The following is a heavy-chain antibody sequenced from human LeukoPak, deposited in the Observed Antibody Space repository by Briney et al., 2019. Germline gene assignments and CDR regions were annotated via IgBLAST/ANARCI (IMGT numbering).Heavy chain of an antibody. Sequence: ASVTVSCKASGYTFTSYYMHWVRQAPGQGLEWMGIINPSGGSTSYAQKFQGRVTMTRDTSTSTVYMELSSLRSEDTAVYYCARSFTVGATTFIFAFDIWGQGTMVTVSS. V-gene: IGHV1-46*01. CDR1: GYTFTSYY. D-gene: IGHD1-26*01. CDR3: ARSFTVGATTFIFAFDI. CDR2: INPSGGST. J-gene: IGHJ3*02.